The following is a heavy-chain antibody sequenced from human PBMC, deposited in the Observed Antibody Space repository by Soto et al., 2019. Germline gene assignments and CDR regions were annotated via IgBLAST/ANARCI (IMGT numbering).Heavy chain of an antibody. D-gene: IGHD6-13*01. V-gene: IGHV1-58*01. CDR1: GFTFTSSA. CDR2: IVVGSGNT. J-gene: IGHJ6*02. Sequence: SVKVSCKASGFTFTSSAVQWVRQARGQRLEWIGWIVVGSGNTNYAQKFQERVTITRDMSTSTAYMELSSLRSEDTAVYYCAADLYSSSWYPPTYYYYYGMDVWGQGATVTVSS. CDR3: AADLYSSSWYPPTYYYYYGMDV.